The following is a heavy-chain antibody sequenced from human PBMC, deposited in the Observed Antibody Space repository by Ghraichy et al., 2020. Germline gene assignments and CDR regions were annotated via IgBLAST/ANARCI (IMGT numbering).Heavy chain of an antibody. CDR3: AREAYGDYYFDY. CDR1: GFTFSSYS. V-gene: IGHV3-21*01. J-gene: IGHJ4*02. Sequence: GGSLRLSCAASGFTFSSYSMNWVRQAPGKGLEWVSSISSSSRYIYYADSVKGRFTISRDNAKNSLYLQMNSLRAEDTAVYYCAREAYGDYYFDYWGQGTLVTVSS. CDR2: ISSSSRYI. D-gene: IGHD4-17*01.